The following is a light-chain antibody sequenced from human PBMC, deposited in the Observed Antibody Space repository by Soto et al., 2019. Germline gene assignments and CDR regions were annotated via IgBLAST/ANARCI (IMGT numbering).Light chain of an antibody. CDR1: QSVLYSTNNKNS. J-gene: IGKJ2*01. CDR2: WAS. V-gene: IGKV4-1*01. CDR3: QQYYESRYT. Sequence: DIVLTQSPDSLAVSLGERATINCKSSQSVLYSTNNKNSLAWYQQKPGQPPKLLFYWASTRESGVPDRFSGSGWGRCLRLAIGSLQAEDVAVYHCQQYYESRYTLGQW.